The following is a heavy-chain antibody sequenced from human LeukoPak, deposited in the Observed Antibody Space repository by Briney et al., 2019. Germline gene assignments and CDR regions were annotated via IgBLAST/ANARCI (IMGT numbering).Heavy chain of an antibody. D-gene: IGHD3-10*01. CDR2: LYYSGST. CDR1: GGSISSYY. CDR3: ARHAYYYGSGSYRWFDP. Sequence: SETLSLTCTVSGGSISSYYWSWIRPPPGKGLEWIGYLYYSGSTNYNPSLKSRVTISVDTSKNQFSLKLSSVTAADTAEYYCARHAYYYGSGSYRWFDPWGQGTLVTVSS. V-gene: IGHV4-59*08. J-gene: IGHJ5*02.